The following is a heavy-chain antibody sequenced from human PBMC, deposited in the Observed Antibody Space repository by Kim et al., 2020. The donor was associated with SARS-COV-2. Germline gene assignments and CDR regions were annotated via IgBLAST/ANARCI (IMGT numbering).Heavy chain of an antibody. CDR1: GYTFTSYD. CDR3: ARLGRAAAGTVDWFDP. J-gene: IGHJ5*02. Sequence: ASVKVSCKASGYTFTSYDINWVRQATGQGLEWMGWMNPNSGNTGYAQKFQGRVTMTRNTSISTAYMELSSLRSEDTAVYYCARLGRAAAGTVDWFDPWGQGTLVTVSS. V-gene: IGHV1-8*01. CDR2: MNPNSGNT. D-gene: IGHD6-13*01.